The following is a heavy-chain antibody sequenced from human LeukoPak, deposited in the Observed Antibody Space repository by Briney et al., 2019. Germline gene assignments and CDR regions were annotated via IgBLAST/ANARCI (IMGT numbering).Heavy chain of an antibody. Sequence: GASVKVSCKASGYTFTGYYMHWVRQAPGQGLEWMGWINPNSGGTNYAQKFQGRVTMTRDTSISTAYMELSRLRSDDTAVYYCARDLSRYDFVWGSYSGASGYWGQGTLVTVSS. D-gene: IGHD3-16*01. CDR1: GYTFTGYY. CDR3: ARDLSRYDFVWGSYSGASGY. CDR2: INPNSGGT. V-gene: IGHV1-2*02. J-gene: IGHJ4*02.